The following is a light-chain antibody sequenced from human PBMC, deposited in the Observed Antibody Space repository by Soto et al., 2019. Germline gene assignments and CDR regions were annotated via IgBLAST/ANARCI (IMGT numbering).Light chain of an antibody. Sequence: VLTQPASVFGSPGQSITISCTGTSSDVGGYNFVSWYQQHPGKAPKLMIYEVSNRPSGVSNRFSGSKSGNTASLTISGLQPEDEADYYCSSYTTSSTVVFGTGTKVTVL. CDR1: SSDVGGYNF. CDR3: SSYTTSSTVV. J-gene: IGLJ1*01. V-gene: IGLV2-14*03. CDR2: EVS.